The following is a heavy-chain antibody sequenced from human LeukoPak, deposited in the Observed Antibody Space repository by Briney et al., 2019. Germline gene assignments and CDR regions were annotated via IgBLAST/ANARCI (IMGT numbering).Heavy chain of an antibody. CDR2: IYYSGST. CDR3: ARVGWLLGNLTLDY. J-gene: IGHJ4*02. D-gene: IGHD3-3*01. V-gene: IGHV4-39*07. Sequence: PSETLSLTCTVSGGSISSSSYYWGWIRQPPGKGLEWIGSIYYSGSTYYNPSLKSRVTISVDTSKNQFSLKLSSVTAADTAVYYCARVGWLLGNLTLDYWGQGTLVTVSS. CDR1: GGSISSSSYY.